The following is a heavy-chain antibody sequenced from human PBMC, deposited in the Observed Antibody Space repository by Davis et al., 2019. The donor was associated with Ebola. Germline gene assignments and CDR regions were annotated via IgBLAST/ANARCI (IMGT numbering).Heavy chain of an antibody. D-gene: IGHD1-7*01. CDR2: ISGSGGST. Sequence: GESLKISCAASGFTFSSYAMSWVRQAPGKGLEWVSAISGSGGSTYYADSVKGRFTISRDNSKNTLYLQMNSLRSDDTAVYYCARGRSTITGTSGLPGYWGQGTLVTVSS. J-gene: IGHJ4*02. CDR1: GFTFSSYA. CDR3: ARGRSTITGTSGLPGY. V-gene: IGHV3-23*01.